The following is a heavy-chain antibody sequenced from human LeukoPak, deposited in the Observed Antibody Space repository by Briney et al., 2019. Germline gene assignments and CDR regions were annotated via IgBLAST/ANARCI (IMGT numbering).Heavy chain of an antibody. CDR3: ARVRITMVRGVIHLYYYYYMDV. V-gene: IGHV4-34*01. Sequence: PSETLSLTCAVYGGSFSGYYWSWIRQPPGKGLEWIGEINHSGSTNYNPSLKSRVTISVDTSKNQFSLKLSSVTAADTAVYYCARVRITMVRGVIHLYYYYYMDVWGKGTTVTVSS. CDR1: GGSFSGYY. CDR2: INHSGST. D-gene: IGHD3-10*01. J-gene: IGHJ6*03.